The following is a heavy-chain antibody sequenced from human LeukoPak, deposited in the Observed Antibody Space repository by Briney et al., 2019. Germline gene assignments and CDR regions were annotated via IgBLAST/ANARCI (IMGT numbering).Heavy chain of an antibody. CDR3: TAGLGKSDFDY. CDR2: IKSKTDSGTT. Sequence: GGSLRLSCAASGFSFTNTWMSWVRQAPGKGLEWVARIKSKTDSGTTDYAAPVKGRFTISTDDSKNTLYQQMNRLKTEDTAVYYCTAGLGKSDFDYWGQGTLVTVSS. J-gene: IGHJ4*02. D-gene: IGHD3/OR15-3a*01. V-gene: IGHV3-15*01. CDR1: GFSFTNTW.